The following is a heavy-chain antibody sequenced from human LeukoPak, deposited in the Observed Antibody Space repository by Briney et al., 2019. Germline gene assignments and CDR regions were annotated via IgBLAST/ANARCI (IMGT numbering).Heavy chain of an antibody. D-gene: IGHD4-17*01. CDR3: ARDTDTVTTILDY. CDR1: GFIFSDYG. V-gene: IGHV3-33*01. Sequence: GGSLRLSCAASGFIFSDYGMHWVRQAPGKGLEWVAVIWNNGNNRYADSVRGRFTISRDDSKNTLYLQMDSLRAEDTAVYYCARDTDTVTTILDYWGQGTLVTVSS. J-gene: IGHJ4*02. CDR2: IWNNGNNR.